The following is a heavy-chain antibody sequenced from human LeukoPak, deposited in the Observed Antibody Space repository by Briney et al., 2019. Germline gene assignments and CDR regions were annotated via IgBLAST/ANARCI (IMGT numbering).Heavy chain of an antibody. CDR3: AREGGSFLRYFDS. J-gene: IGHJ4*02. Sequence: GGSLRLSCAASGFTFSSYWMHWVRQAPGRGLVWVSRINSDASSINYADSVKGRFTISRDNAKNTLYLQMNSLRAEDTAVYYCAREGGSFLRYFDSWGQGTLVAVSS. CDR1: GFTFSSYW. V-gene: IGHV3-74*01. D-gene: IGHD1-26*01. CDR2: INSDASSI.